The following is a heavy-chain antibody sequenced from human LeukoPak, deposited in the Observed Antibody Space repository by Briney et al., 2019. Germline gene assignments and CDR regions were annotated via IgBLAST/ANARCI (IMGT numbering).Heavy chain of an antibody. CDR1: GVSFNDYY. CDR3: ARVRQQLARRYYMDV. J-gene: IGHJ6*03. V-gene: IGHV4-34*01. CDR2: INHSGYT. Sequence: SETLSLTCAVSGVSFNDYYWSWVRQTPGKGLEWIGEINHSGYTNDSPSLKSRVTISVDTSKNQFSLKLSSVTAADTAVYYCARVRQQLARRYYMDVWGKGTTVTVSS. D-gene: IGHD6-13*01.